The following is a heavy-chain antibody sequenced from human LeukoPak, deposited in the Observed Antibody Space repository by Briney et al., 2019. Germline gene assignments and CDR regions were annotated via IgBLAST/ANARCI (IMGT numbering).Heavy chain of an antibody. Sequence: GGSVKVSCKASGGTFSSYAISWVRQAPGQGLEWMGGIIPIFGTANYAQKFQGRVTITADESTSTAYMELSSLRSEDTAVYYCASCKWVGSGWTRYYYYYGMDVWGQGTTVTVSS. D-gene: IGHD6-19*01. J-gene: IGHJ6*02. CDR3: ASCKWVGSGWTRYYYYYGMDV. CDR2: IIPIFGTA. CDR1: GGTFSSYA. V-gene: IGHV1-69*13.